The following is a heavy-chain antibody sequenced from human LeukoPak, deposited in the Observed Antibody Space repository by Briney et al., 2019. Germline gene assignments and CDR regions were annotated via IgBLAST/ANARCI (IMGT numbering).Heavy chain of an antibody. CDR1: GYTFTSYY. D-gene: IGHD3-22*01. CDR2: INPSGGST. Sequence: ASVKVSCKASGYTFTSYYMHWVRQAPGQGLEWMGIINPSGGSTSYAQKFQGRVTMTRDTSTSTVHMELSSLRSEDTAVYYCARDGYYYDSSGYYYFDYWGQGTLVTVSS. V-gene: IGHV1-46*01. J-gene: IGHJ4*02. CDR3: ARDGYYYDSSGYYYFDY.